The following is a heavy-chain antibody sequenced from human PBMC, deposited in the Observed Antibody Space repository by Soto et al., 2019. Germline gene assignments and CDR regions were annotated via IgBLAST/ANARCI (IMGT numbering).Heavy chain of an antibody. D-gene: IGHD3-10*01. J-gene: IGHJ6*02. CDR1: GFTFSSYS. CDR2: ISSSSSYI. Sequence: EVQLVESGGGLVKPGGSLRLSCAASGFTFSSYSMNWVRQAPGKGLEWVSSISSSSSYIYYADSVKGRFTISRDNAKNSLYMQMNSLRAEDTAVYYWARDEAGLLWFGEFYRYGGYGGNSYYYGMDVWGQGTTVTVSS. CDR3: ARDEAGLLWFGEFYRYGGYGGNSYYYGMDV. V-gene: IGHV3-21*01.